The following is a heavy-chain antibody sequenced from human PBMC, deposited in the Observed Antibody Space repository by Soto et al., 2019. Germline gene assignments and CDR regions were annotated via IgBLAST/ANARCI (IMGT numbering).Heavy chain of an antibody. J-gene: IGHJ4*02. V-gene: IGHV4-39*01. D-gene: IGHD2-2*01. CDR1: GGSISSSSYY. Sequence: PSETLSLTCTVSGGSISSSSYYWGWIRQPPGKGLEWIGSIYYSGSTYYNPSLKSRVTISVDTSKNQFSLKLSSVTAADTAVYYCARPSSGSSSTSPYYFDYWGQGTLVTVSS. CDR3: ARPSSGSSSTSPYYFDY. CDR2: IYYSGST.